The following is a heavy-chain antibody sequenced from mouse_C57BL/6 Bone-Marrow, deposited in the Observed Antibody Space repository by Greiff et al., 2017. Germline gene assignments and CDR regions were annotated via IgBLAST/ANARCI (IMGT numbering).Heavy chain of an antibody. V-gene: IGHV1-63*01. J-gene: IGHJ4*01. CDR3: AISGPWISYYYAMDY. CDR1: GYTFTNYW. Sequence: VQLQQPGAELVRPGTSVKMSCKASGYTFTNYWIGWAKQRPGHGLEWIGDIYPGGGYTNYNEQFKGTATLTADKSSSTAYMQFSSLTSEDSAIYYCAISGPWISYYYAMDYWGQGTSVTVFS. D-gene: IGHD3-1*01. CDR2: IYPGGGYT.